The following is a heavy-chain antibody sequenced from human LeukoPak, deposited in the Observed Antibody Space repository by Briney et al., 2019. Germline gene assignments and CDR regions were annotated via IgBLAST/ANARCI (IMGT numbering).Heavy chain of an antibody. J-gene: IGHJ5*02. V-gene: IGHV3-7*04. CDR3: ARAKMYCGGDCYSFP. CDR2: IKQDGSEK. D-gene: IGHD2-21*02. CDR1: GFTFSSYW. Sequence: GGSLRLSCAASGFTFSSYWMSWVRQAPGKGLEWVANIKQDGSEKYYVDSVKGRFTISRDNAKNSLYLQMNSLRAEDTAVYYCARAKMYCGGDCYSFPWGQGTLVTVSS.